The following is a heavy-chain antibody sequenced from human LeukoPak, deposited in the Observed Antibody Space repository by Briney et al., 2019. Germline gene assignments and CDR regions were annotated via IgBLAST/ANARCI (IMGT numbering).Heavy chain of an antibody. V-gene: IGHV4-38-2*01. CDR2: IYHIGTT. CDR1: GYSIRSAYY. D-gene: IGHD4-23*01. Sequence: SETLSLTCAVSGYSIRSAYYWGRIRQPPGKGLEWLGSIYHIGTTYYNPSLKSRVTISLNTSKSQFSLKLTSVTAADTAVYYCATTTVVTRDFDYWGQGTLVTVSS. CDR3: ATTTVVTRDFDY. J-gene: IGHJ4*02.